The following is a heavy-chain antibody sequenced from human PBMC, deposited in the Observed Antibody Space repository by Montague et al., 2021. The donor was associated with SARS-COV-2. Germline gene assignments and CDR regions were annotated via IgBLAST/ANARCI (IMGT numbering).Heavy chain of an antibody. CDR1: GGSINYYY. CDR3: ARGDHTTTASWYFFDS. D-gene: IGHD6-13*01. J-gene: IGHJ4*02. CDR2: IYSSGNT. Sequence: SETLSLTCTVSGGSINYYYWHWLRQSAGKGLEWIGRIYSSGNTNSNPSLESRVIMSVDSSQNQFSLKLNSVTAADTAVYYCARGDHTTTASWYFFDSWGQGALVTVSS. V-gene: IGHV4-4*07.